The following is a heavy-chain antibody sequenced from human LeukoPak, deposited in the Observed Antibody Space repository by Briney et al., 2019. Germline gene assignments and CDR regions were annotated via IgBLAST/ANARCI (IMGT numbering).Heavy chain of an antibody. J-gene: IGHJ4*02. Sequence: SETLSLTCTVSGGSISSYYWSWIRQPAGKGLEWIGRIYTSGSTNYNPSLKSRVTMSVDTSKNQFSLKLSSVTAADTAVYYCVRAVVLSSPSYYFDYWGQGTLVTVSS. CDR1: GGSISSYY. V-gene: IGHV4-4*07. CDR3: VRAVVLSSPSYYFDY. CDR2: IYTSGST. D-gene: IGHD2-21*01.